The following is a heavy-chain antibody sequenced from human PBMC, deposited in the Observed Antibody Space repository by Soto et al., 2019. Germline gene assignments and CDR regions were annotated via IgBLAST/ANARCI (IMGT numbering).Heavy chain of an antibody. CDR3: ARQGTKDIVVVPAAIGGSVNYGMDV. CDR2: IYPGDSDT. J-gene: IGHJ6*02. V-gene: IGHV5-51*01. Sequence: PGESLKISCTGSGYSFSTYWIAWVRQMPGKGLEWMGIIYPGDSDTRYSPSFQGQVTISADTSTKTAYLQWSSLKASDTAMYYCARQGTKDIVVVPAAIGGSVNYGMDVWGQGTTVTVSS. CDR1: GYSFSTYW. D-gene: IGHD2-2*01.